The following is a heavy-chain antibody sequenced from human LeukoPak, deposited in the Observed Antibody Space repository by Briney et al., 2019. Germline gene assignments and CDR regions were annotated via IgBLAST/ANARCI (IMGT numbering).Heavy chain of an antibody. Sequence: GGSLRLSCAASGFTFSSYGMHWVRQAPGKGLVWVALIRYDGSYKYYADSVKGRFTISRDNSKNTLYLQMNSLRAEDTAVYYCAKAERLRYCSSTSCPFDYWGQGTLVTVSS. CDR2: IRYDGSYK. D-gene: IGHD2-2*01. V-gene: IGHV3-30*02. CDR3: AKAERLRYCSSTSCPFDY. CDR1: GFTFSSYG. J-gene: IGHJ4*02.